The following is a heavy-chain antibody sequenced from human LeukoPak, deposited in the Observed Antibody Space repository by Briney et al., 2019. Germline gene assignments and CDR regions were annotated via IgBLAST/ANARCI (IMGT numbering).Heavy chain of an antibody. D-gene: IGHD5-18*01. CDR1: GYSISSGDY. V-gene: IGHV4-38-2*01. CDR3: ARGGSYGYVSDY. Sequence: SETLSLTCAVSGYSISSGDYWGWIRPPPGKGLEWIGSIYHKGSTYYNPSLNSRVTMSIDTSKNQFSLRLTAVTAADTAMYYCARGGSYGYVSDYWGQGTLVTVSS. J-gene: IGHJ4*02. CDR2: IYHKGST.